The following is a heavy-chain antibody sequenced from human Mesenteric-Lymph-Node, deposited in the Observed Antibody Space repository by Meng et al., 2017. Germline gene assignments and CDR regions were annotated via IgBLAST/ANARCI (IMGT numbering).Heavy chain of an antibody. J-gene: IGHJ4*02. D-gene: IGHD3-9*01. CDR1: GFTFESHA. Sequence: SLKISCAISGFTFESHAMHWVRQAPGKGLEWVSGISWNGGSIGYAEAVRGRFTISRDNAQNSLYLQMNSLRPEDSALYYCVKDRGSGDYNIFTGYFSYDSWGRGTQVTVSS. V-gene: IGHV3-9*01. CDR2: ISWNGGSI. CDR3: VKDRGSGDYNIFTGYFSYDS.